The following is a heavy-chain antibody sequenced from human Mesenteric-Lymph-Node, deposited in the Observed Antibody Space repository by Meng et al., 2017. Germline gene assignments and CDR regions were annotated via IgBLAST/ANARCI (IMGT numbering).Heavy chain of an antibody. D-gene: IGHD2-2*01. CDR2: INPNSGGT. J-gene: IGHJ4*02. CDR3: ARVGGYCSSTSCYGDDY. Sequence: ASVKVSCKASGYTFTGYYMHWVRQAPGQGLEWMGRINPNSGGTNYAQKLQGRVTMTTDTSTSTAYMELRSLRSDDTAVYYCARVGGYCSSTSCYGDDYWGQGTLVTVSS. CDR1: GYTFTGYY. V-gene: IGHV1-2*06.